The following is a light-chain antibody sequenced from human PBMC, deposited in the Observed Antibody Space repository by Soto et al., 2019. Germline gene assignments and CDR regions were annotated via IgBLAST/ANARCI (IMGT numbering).Light chain of an antibody. J-gene: IGKJ1*01. CDR2: EAS. Sequence: DIQMTQSPSTLSASVGDRVTITCRDSQSISNWLAWYQQKLGKAPNLLIYEASRLESAVPSRFSGSASGTEFTLTNNSLQPDDFATYYCHQYSSYPETFGQGTKVDIK. V-gene: IGKV1-5*03. CDR3: HQYSSYPET. CDR1: QSISNW.